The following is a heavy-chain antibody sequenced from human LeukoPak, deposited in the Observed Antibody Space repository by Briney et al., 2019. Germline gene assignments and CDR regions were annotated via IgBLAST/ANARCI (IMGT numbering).Heavy chain of an antibody. CDR3: ARSDYPYVLGPY. CDR1: GGSITSHY. Sequence: SETLSLTCTVSGGSITSHYYSWLRQPPGKGLEWLGHIFYSGRTKYNPSLKSRVTISLDTSKNQCSLNLDSVTAADTAVYYCARSDYPYVLGPYWGQGTLATVSS. CDR2: IFYSGRT. D-gene: IGHD3-16*01. J-gene: IGHJ4*02. V-gene: IGHV4-59*11.